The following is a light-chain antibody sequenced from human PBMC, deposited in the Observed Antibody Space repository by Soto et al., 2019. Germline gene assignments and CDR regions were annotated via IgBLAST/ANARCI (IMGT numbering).Light chain of an antibody. CDR1: QDISNY. J-gene: IGKJ4*01. Sequence: DIQMTQSPSSLSASVGDRVTITCQASQDISNYLNWYQQKPGKAPKLLIYDASNLETGVPSRFSGSGSGTDFTFTISSLPPEDIATYYCQQYDNLLTFGGGTKVEIK. CDR2: DAS. V-gene: IGKV1-33*01. CDR3: QQYDNLLT.